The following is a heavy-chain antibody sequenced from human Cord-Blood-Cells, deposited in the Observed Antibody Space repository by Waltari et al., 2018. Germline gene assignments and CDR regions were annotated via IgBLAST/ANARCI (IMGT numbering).Heavy chain of an antibody. D-gene: IGHD4-17*01. Sequence: AAPGFTFSNAWMSWVRQAPGKGLEWVGRIKSKTDGGTTDYAAPVKGRFTISRDDSKNTLYLQMNSLKTEDTAVYYCTTLENDYGDYGDAFDIWGQGTMVTVSS. J-gene: IGHJ3*02. CDR1: GFTFSNAW. CDR3: TTLENDYGDYGDAFDI. CDR2: IKSKTDGGTT. V-gene: IGHV3-15*01.